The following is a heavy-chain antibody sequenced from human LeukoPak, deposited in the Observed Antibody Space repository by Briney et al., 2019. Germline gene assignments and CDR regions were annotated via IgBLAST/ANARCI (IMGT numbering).Heavy chain of an antibody. J-gene: IGHJ4*02. V-gene: IGHV1-8*03. CDR2: MNTKSGDT. CDR3: ARVDGSPDY. CDR1: GYTFTRYD. Sequence: ASVKVSCKASGYTFTRYDINWVRQATGQGLEWIGWMNTKSGDTGHARKFQGRLTITRDISISTVYMELNSLRSDDTAVYFCARVDGSPDYWGQGTLVTVSS. D-gene: IGHD2-15*01.